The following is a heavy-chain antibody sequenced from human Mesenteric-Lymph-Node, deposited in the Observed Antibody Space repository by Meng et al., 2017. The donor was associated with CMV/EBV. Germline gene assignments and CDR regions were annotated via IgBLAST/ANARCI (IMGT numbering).Heavy chain of an antibody. CDR2: ITVYNGNT. J-gene: IGHJ4*02. Sequence: ASVKVSCKASGYTFTSYDINWVRQAPGQGLEWMGWITVYNGNTNYEQKLQGRVTMTTDTSTNTAYMELRSLTLDDTAVYYCARVGGDSGDYWGQGTLVTVSS. V-gene: IGHV1-18*01. D-gene: IGHD3-10*01. CDR3: ARVGGDSGDY. CDR1: GYTFTSYD.